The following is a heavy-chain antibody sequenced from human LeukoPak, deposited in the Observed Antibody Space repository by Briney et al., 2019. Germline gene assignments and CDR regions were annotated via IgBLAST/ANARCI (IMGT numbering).Heavy chain of an antibody. Sequence: PGRSLRLSCAASGFTFSSYGMHWVRQAPGKGLEWVAVIWYDGSNKYYADSVKGRFTISRDNSKNTLYLQMSSLRTEDTAVYSCATTPSSGSFPYYFDYWGQGILVTVSS. CDR2: IWYDGSNK. V-gene: IGHV3-30*19. J-gene: IGHJ4*02. CDR1: GFTFSSYG. CDR3: ATTPSSGSFPYYFDY. D-gene: IGHD1-26*01.